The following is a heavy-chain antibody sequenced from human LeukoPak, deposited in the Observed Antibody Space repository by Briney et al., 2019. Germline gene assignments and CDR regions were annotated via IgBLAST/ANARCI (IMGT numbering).Heavy chain of an antibody. CDR3: ARHVSVTMVRGVIIDY. D-gene: IGHD3-10*01. V-gene: IGHV4-39*01. CDR1: RGSLSSSSYY. J-gene: IGHJ4*02. CDR2: IYYSGST. Sequence: PSETLSLTCTVSRGSLSSSSYYWGWIRRPPGKGLEWIGSIYYSGSTYYNPSLKSRVTISVDTSKNQFSLKLSSVTAADTAVYYCARHVSVTMVRGVIIDYWGQGTLVTVSS.